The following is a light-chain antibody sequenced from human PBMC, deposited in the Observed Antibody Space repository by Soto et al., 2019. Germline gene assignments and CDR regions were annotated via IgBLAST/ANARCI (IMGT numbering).Light chain of an antibody. CDR3: GTWDSSLSGGV. Sequence: QSVLTQPPSVSAAPGQKVTISCSGSSSNIGNNYVSWYQQLPGTAPKLLIYENKKRPSGIPDRFSGSKSGTSATLGITGLQTGDEADYYCGTWDSSLSGGVFGGGTKVTVL. V-gene: IGLV1-51*02. CDR2: ENK. CDR1: SSNIGNNY. J-gene: IGLJ3*02.